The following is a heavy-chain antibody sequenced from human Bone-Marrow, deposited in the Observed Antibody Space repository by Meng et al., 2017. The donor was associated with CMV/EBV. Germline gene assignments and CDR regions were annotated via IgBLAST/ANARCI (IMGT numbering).Heavy chain of an antibody. CDR1: GFTFSNSG. CDR2: ISYDGSNK. Sequence: GESLKISCGASGFTFSNSGMHWVRQAPGKGLEWVAIISYDGSNKYYADSVKGRFTISRDNSRDTLYLQMNSLRNEDTAVYYCATEGDSWNDRPTDWGQGTLVTVSS. J-gene: IGHJ4*02. V-gene: IGHV3-30-3*01. CDR3: ATEGDSWNDRPTD. D-gene: IGHD1-1*01.